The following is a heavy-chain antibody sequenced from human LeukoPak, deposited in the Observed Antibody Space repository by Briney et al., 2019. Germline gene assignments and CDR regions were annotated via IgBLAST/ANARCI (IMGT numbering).Heavy chain of an antibody. J-gene: IGHJ4*02. CDR1: GFTFDDYG. CDR3: AITYYDFWSGYYTGPGDY. V-gene: IGHV3-20*04. Sequence: PGRSLRLSCAASGFTFDDYGMSWVRPAPGKGLEWVSGINWNGGSTGYADSVKGRFTISRDNAKNSLYLQMNSLRAEDTALYYCAITYYDFWSGYYTGPGDYWGQGTLVTVSS. CDR2: INWNGGST. D-gene: IGHD3-3*01.